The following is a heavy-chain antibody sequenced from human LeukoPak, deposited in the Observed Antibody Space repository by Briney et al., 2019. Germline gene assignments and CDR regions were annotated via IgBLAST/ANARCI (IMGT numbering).Heavy chain of an antibody. CDR3: ANARDYDFWSGYYLYCCYYYGMDV. CDR1: GGSFSVSY. J-gene: IGHJ6*02. D-gene: IGHD3-3*01. Sequence: PPGALSLTCAVSGGSFSVSYWSWIRPPPGERLEWGGEINVRGSTNYNPSPKSRVTISVDTSRNQFSLKLSSVTAADTAVYYCANARDYDFWSGYYLYCCYYYGMDVWGQGTTVTVSS. CDR2: INVRGST. V-gene: IGHV4-34*01.